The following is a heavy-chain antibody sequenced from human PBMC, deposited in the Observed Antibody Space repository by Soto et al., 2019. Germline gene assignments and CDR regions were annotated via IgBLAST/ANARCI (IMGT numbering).Heavy chain of an antibody. CDR2: IYHSGST. CDR1: GYSISSGYY. V-gene: IGHV4-38-2*01. Sequence: SETLSLTCAVSGYSISSGYYWGWIRQPPGKGLEWIGSIYHSGSTYYNPSLKSRVTISVDTSKNQFSLKLSSVTAADTAVYYCAWAPLGATNYYYGVDVWGQGTTVTVSS. CDR3: AWAPLGATNYYYGVDV. J-gene: IGHJ6*02. D-gene: IGHD1-26*01.